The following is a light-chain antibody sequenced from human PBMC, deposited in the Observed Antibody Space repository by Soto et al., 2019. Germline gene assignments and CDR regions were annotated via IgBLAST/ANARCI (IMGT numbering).Light chain of an antibody. J-gene: IGLJ1*01. CDR3: SSYAGGSTYYV. CDR2: EGS. CDR1: SSDVGSYNV. Sequence: QSALTQPPSVSGSPGQSITISCTGTSSDVGSYNVVSWYQQHPGKVPKLMIYEGSKRPSGVSNRFSGFKSGNTASLPISGLQAEDEADYFCSSYAGGSTYYVFGPGTKLTVL. V-gene: IGLV2-23*01.